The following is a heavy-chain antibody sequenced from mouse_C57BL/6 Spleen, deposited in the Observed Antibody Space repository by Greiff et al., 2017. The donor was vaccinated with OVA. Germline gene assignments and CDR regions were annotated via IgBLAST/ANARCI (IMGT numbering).Heavy chain of an antibody. J-gene: IGHJ3*01. D-gene: IGHD1-1*01. CDR3: TRITTVVEEAY. V-gene: IGHV1-15*01. Sequence: QVHVKQSGAELVRPGASVTLSCKASGYTFTDYEMHWVKQTPVHGLEWIGAIDPETGGTAYNQKFKGKAILTADKSSSTAYMELRSLTSEDSAVYYCTRITTVVEEAYWGQGTLVTVSA. CDR2: IDPETGGT. CDR1: GYTFTDYE.